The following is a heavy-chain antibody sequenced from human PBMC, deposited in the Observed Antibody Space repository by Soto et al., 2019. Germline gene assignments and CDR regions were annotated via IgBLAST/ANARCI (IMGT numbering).Heavy chain of an antibody. D-gene: IGHD1-26*01. Sequence: SVKVSCKASGYTFTSYAMHWVRQAPGQRLEWMGWINAGNGNTKYSQKFQGRVTITRDTSASTAYMELSSLRSEDTAVYYCARRLVVGAILSPWGQGTLVTVSS. CDR3: ARRLVVGAILSP. CDR1: GYTFTSYA. J-gene: IGHJ5*02. V-gene: IGHV1-3*01. CDR2: INAGNGNT.